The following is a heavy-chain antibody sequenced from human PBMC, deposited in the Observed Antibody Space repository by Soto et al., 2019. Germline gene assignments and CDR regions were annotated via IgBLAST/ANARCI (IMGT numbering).Heavy chain of an antibody. CDR2: ISGSGGST. J-gene: IGHJ4*02. V-gene: IGHV3-23*01. CDR1: GFTFSSYA. Sequence: PGGSLRLSCAASGFTFSSYAMSWVRQAPGKGLEWVSAISGSGGSTYYADSVKGRFTISRDNSRNTLYLQMNSLRAEDTAVYYCAKCIFYGDRYFDYWGQGTLVTVSS. CDR3: AKCIFYGDRYFDY. D-gene: IGHD4-17*01.